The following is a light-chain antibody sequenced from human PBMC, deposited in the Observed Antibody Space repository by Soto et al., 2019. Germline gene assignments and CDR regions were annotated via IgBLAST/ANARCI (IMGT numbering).Light chain of an antibody. Sequence: DIVMTQSPDSLAVSLGARATINCKSSQSVLFSSNNKNYLAWYQQKPGQPPKLLIYWASTRDSGVPDRFSGSGSGTDFTLTISSLQAEDVAVYYCQQYYSTLYTFGQGTKLEIK. CDR2: WAS. CDR3: QQYYSTLYT. V-gene: IGKV4-1*01. CDR1: QSVLFSSNNKNY. J-gene: IGKJ2*01.